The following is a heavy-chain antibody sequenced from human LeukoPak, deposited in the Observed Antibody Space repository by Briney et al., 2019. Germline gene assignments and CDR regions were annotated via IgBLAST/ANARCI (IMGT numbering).Heavy chain of an antibody. CDR1: GGSFSGYY. D-gene: IGHD5-18*01. Sequence: SETLSLTCAVYGGSFSGYYWSWIRQPPGKGLEWIGEINHSGSTNYNPSHKSRVTISVDTSKNQFSLKLSSVTAADTAVYYCAGYSYGYVDYWGQGTLVTVSS. CDR3: AGYSYGYVDY. V-gene: IGHV4-34*01. CDR2: INHSGST. J-gene: IGHJ4*02.